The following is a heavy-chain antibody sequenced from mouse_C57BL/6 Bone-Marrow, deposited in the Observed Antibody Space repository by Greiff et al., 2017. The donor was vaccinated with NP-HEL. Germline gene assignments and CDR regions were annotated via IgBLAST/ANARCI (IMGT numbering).Heavy chain of an antibody. Sequence: EVKLQESGPGLVKPSQSLSLTCSVTGYSITSGYYWNWIRQFPGNKLEWMGYISYDGSNNYNPSLKNRISITRDTSKNQFFLKLNSVTTEDTATYYCARSRIYYDYDPDYWGQGTTLTVSS. V-gene: IGHV3-6*01. D-gene: IGHD2-4*01. J-gene: IGHJ2*01. CDR3: ARSRIYYDYDPDY. CDR2: ISYDGSN. CDR1: GYSITSGYY.